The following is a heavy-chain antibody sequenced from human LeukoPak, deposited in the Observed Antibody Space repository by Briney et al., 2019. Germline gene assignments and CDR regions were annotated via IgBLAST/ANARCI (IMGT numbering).Heavy chain of an antibody. D-gene: IGHD1-26*01. CDR1: GFTFSNYW. Sequence: GGSLRLSCAASGFTFSNYWMHWVRQAPGKGLVWVSRINTDGSSTSYADSVKGRFTISRDNAKNTLYLQMNSLRAEDTAVYYCARATVGATSDFDYWGQGPLVTVSS. J-gene: IGHJ4*02. V-gene: IGHV3-74*01. CDR2: INTDGSST. CDR3: ARATVGATSDFDY.